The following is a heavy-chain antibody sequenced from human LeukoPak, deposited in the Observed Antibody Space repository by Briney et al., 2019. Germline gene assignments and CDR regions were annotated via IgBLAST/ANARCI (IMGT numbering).Heavy chain of an antibody. J-gene: IGHJ4*02. V-gene: IGHV3-7*04. CDR2: IKGDESEI. CDR3: ARDVY. CDR1: GFAFSSYW. Sequence: GGSLRLSCAASGFAFSSYWMSWVRQAPGKGLEWVAAIKGDESEIYYVDSVKGRFAISRDNTENSLYLQMNNLRAEDTAVFYCARDVYWGQGTLVTVSS.